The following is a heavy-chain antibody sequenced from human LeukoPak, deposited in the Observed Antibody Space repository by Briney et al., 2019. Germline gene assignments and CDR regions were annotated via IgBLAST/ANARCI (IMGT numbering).Heavy chain of an antibody. Sequence: RASVKVSCKASGYTFTSYGISWVRQAPGQGLEWMGWISAYNGNTNYAQKFQGRVTMTRDTSISTAYMELSRLRSDDTAVYYCARVEWDYGDAHFDYWGQGTLVTVSS. CDR3: ARVEWDYGDAHFDY. CDR1: GYTFTSYG. J-gene: IGHJ4*02. CDR2: ISAYNGNT. V-gene: IGHV1-18*01. D-gene: IGHD4-17*01.